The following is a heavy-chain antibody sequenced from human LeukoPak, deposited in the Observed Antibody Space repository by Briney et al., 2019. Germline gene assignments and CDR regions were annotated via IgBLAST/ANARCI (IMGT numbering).Heavy chain of an antibody. D-gene: IGHD1-1*01. Sequence: RASVKVSCKASGGTFSSYAISWVRQAPGQGLEWMGRIIPILGIANYAQKFQGRVTITADKSTSTAYMELSSLRSEDTAVYYCARVQLESVRIDGAFDIWGQGTTVTVSS. CDR2: IIPILGIA. V-gene: IGHV1-69*04. CDR1: GGTFSSYA. J-gene: IGHJ3*02. CDR3: ARVQLESVRIDGAFDI.